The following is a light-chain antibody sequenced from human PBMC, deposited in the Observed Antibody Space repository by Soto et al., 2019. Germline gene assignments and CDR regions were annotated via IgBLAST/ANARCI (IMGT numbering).Light chain of an antibody. J-gene: IGKJ1*01. Sequence: EIVMTQPPATLSVSPGEGATLSCRASQSVSNKLAWYQQKPGQPPRLLMYYVSTRATGIPDRFSGSGSGTEFTLTISRLEPEDFAVYYCQQYGSSGTFGQGTKVDIK. CDR2: YVS. CDR3: QQYGSSGT. CDR1: QSVSNK. V-gene: IGKV3-15*01.